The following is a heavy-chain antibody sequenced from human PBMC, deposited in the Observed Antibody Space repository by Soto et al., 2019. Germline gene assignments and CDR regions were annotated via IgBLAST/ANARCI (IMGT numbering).Heavy chain of an antibody. Sequence: QVQLQESGPGLVKPSQTLSLTCTVSGGSISSGGYYWSWIRQHPGKGLEWIGYIYYSGSTYYNPSLKRGVTISVDTSKNQFSQKLRSVNASDTAAYYFARVCGGDSHNGMDDWGQGTTVTVSS. D-gene: IGHD2-21*02. CDR3: ARVCGGDSHNGMDD. V-gene: IGHV4-31*03. CDR2: IYYSGST. CDR1: GGSISSGGYY. J-gene: IGHJ6*02.